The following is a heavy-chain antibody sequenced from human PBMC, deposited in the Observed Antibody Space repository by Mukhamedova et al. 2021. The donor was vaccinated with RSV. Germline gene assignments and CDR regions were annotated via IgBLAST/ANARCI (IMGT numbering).Heavy chain of an antibody. Sequence: SRVTISVDTSKNQFSLKLSSVTAADTAVYYCARQYGSGSYPFDYWGQGILVTVSS. V-gene: IGHV4-39*01. D-gene: IGHD3-10*01. CDR3: ARQYGSGSYPFDY. J-gene: IGHJ4*02.